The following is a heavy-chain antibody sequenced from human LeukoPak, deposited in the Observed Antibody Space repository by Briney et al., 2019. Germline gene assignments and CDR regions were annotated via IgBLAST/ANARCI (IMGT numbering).Heavy chain of an antibody. Sequence: ASAKVSCRASGYTFTSNYIHWVRQAPGQGLEWMGMIYPRDGSTSYAQKFQGRVTVTRDTSTSTVHMELSGLRSEDTAVYYCARDQEGFDYWGQGTLVTVSS. V-gene: IGHV1-46*01. CDR2: IYPRDGST. J-gene: IGHJ4*02. CDR1: GYTFTSNY. CDR3: ARDQEGFDY.